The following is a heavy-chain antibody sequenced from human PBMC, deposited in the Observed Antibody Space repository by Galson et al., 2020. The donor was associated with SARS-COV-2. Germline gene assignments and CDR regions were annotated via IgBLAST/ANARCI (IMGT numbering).Heavy chain of an antibody. J-gene: IGHJ4*02. CDR1: GFTFSSYW. V-gene: IGHV3-74*01. CDR2: INSDGSST. CDR3: ARDYSSSWPFDY. Sequence: GESLKISCAASGFTFSSYWMHWVRQAPGKGLVWVSRINSDGSSTSYADSVKGRFTISRDNAKNTLYLQMNSLRAEDTAVYYCARDYSSSWPFDYWGQGTLVTVSS. D-gene: IGHD6-13*01.